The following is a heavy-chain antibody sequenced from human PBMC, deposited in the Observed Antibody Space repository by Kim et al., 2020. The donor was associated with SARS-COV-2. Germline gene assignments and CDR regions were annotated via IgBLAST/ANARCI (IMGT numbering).Heavy chain of an antibody. J-gene: IGHJ4*02. V-gene: IGHV3-7*01. CDR2: IKQHGSEK. CDR1: GFTFSTFW. CDR3: ARAARGPDY. Sequence: GSLRLSCAASGFTFSTFWMTWVRQVPGKGLEWVATIKQHGSEKYYVDSVKGRFTISRDNAENSLYLQMNSLRAEDTAVYYCARAARGPDYWGQGTLVTVSS.